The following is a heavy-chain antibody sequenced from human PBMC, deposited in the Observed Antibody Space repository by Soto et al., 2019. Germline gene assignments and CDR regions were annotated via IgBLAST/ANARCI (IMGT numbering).Heavy chain of an antibody. CDR2: ITSSGGTT. D-gene: IGHD3-3*01. Sequence: EVQLLESGGGLVPPGGSLRLSCAASGFTFSSYTMNWVRQAPGKGLEWVSAITSSGGTTYYADSVKGRFTVSRDNSENTLYLQMSSLRAEDTAEYYCARDRGGRAIFGVVIIDGMDVWGQGTTVTVSS. V-gene: IGHV3-23*01. CDR1: GFTFSSYT. J-gene: IGHJ6*02. CDR3: ARDRGGRAIFGVVIIDGMDV.